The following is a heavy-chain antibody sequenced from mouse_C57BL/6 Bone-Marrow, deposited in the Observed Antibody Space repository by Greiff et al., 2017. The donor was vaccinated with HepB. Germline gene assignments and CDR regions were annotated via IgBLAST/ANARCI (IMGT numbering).Heavy chain of an antibody. J-gene: IGHJ1*03. CDR3: AFTTVVATGGYFDV. D-gene: IGHD1-1*01. CDR1: GFTFSDYY. V-gene: IGHV5-12*01. Sequence: EVKLMESGGGLVQPGGSLKLSCAASGFTFSDYYMYWVRQTPEKRLEWVAYISNGGGSTYYPDTVKGRFTISRDNAKNTLYLQMSRLKSEDTAMYYCAFTTVVATGGYFDVWGTGTTVTVSS. CDR2: ISNGGGST.